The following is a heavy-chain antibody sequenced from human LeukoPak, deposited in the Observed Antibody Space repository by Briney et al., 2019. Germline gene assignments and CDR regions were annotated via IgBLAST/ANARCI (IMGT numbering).Heavy chain of an antibody. CDR3: AKERAAALKYYFDY. CDR1: GFTFSSYG. Sequence: GGSLRLSCAASGFTFSSYGMHWVRQAPGKGLEWVAFIRYDGSNKYYADSVKGRFTISRDNSKNTLYLQMNSLRAEDTAVYYCAKERAAALKYYFDYWGQGTLVTVSS. J-gene: IGHJ4*02. V-gene: IGHV3-30*02. CDR2: IRYDGSNK. D-gene: IGHD6-13*01.